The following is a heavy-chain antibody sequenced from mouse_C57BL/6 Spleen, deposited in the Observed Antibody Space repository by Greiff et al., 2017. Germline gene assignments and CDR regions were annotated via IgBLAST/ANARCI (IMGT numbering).Heavy chain of an antibody. D-gene: IGHD4-1*01. J-gene: IGHJ1*03. CDR2: ISSGSSTI. CDR3: ARMDWRTGTWYFDV. V-gene: IGHV5-17*01. Sequence: EVKLVESGGGLVKPGGSLKLSCAASGFTFSDYGMHWVRQAPEKGLAWVAYISSGSSTIYYADTVKGRFTISRDNAKNTLFLQMTSLRSEDTAMYYCARMDWRTGTWYFDVWGTGTTVTVSS. CDR1: GFTFSDYG.